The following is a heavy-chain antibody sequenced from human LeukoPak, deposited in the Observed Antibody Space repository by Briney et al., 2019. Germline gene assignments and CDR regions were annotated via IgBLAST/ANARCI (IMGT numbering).Heavy chain of an antibody. CDR2: IYYSGST. Sequence: TSETLSPTCTVSGGSISSYYWSWIRQPPGKGLEWIGYIYYSGSTNYNPSLKSRVTISVDTSKNQFSLKLSSVTAADTAVYYCARSYDSSGYYYGWFDPWGQGTLVTVSS. D-gene: IGHD3-22*01. V-gene: IGHV4-59*01. CDR3: ARSYDSSGYYYGWFDP. J-gene: IGHJ5*02. CDR1: GGSISSYY.